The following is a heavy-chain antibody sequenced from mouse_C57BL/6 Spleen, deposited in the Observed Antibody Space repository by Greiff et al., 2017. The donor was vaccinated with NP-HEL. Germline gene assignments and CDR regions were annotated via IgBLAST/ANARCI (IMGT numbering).Heavy chain of an antibody. CDR3: ARSGSSGPAWFAY. Sequence: QVQLQQSGAELVRPGSSVKLSCKASGYTFTSYWMHWVKQRPIQGLEWIGNIDPSDSETHYNQKFKDKATLTVDKSSSTAYMQLSSLTSEDSAVYYCARSGSSGPAWFAYWGQGTLVTVSA. V-gene: IGHV1-52*01. CDR1: GYTFTSYW. CDR2: IDPSDSET. D-gene: IGHD3-2*02. J-gene: IGHJ3*01.